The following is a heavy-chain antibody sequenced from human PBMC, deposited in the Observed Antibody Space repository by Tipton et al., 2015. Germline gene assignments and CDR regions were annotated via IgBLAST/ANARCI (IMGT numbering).Heavy chain of an antibody. J-gene: IGHJ4*02. Sequence: SLRLSCAASGFTFDDYAMHWVRQAPGKGLEWVSGISWNSGSIGYADSVKGRFTISRDNAKNSLYLQMNSLRPEDTAFYYCAKDIGSGSYYYFDYWGQGTLVTVSS. D-gene: IGHD1-26*01. V-gene: IGHV3-9*01. CDR1: GFTFDDYA. CDR2: ISWNSGSI. CDR3: AKDIGSGSYYYFDY.